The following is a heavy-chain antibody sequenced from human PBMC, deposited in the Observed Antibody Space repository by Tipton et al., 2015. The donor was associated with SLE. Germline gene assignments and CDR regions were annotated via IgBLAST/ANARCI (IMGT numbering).Heavy chain of an antibody. CDR3: ARGGVNWAAAGDAFDI. CDR2: INHSGST. CDR1: GGSFSGYY. D-gene: IGHD1-1*01. J-gene: IGHJ3*02. V-gene: IGHV4-34*01. Sequence: TLSLTCAVYGGSFSGYYWSWIRQPPGKGLEWIGEINHSGSTNYNPSLKSRVTISVDTSKNQFSLKLSSVTAADTAVYYCARGGVNWAAAGDAFDIWGQGTVVTVSS.